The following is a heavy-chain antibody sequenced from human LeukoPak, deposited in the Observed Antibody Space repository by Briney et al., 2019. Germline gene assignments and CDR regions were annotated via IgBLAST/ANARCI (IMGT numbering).Heavy chain of an antibody. Sequence: SETLSLTCTVSGGSISSYYWSWIRQPAGKGLEWIGRIYTSGSTNYNPSLKSRVTMSVDTSKNQFSLKLSSVTAADTAVYYCARAIHYCDSSGYYPNWFDPWGQGTLVTVSS. J-gene: IGHJ5*02. CDR2: IYTSGST. CDR1: GGSISSYY. D-gene: IGHD3-22*01. V-gene: IGHV4-4*07. CDR3: ARAIHYCDSSGYYPNWFDP.